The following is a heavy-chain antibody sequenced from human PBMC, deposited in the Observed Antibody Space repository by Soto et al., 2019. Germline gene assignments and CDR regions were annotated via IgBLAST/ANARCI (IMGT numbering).Heavy chain of an antibody. CDR1: GFTFSSCG. V-gene: IGHV3-33*01. CDR2: IWYDGSNK. J-gene: IGHJ4*02. CDR3: ARDYDSSGYPRYYFDY. D-gene: IGHD3-22*01. Sequence: VQLVESGGGVVQPGRSLRLSCAASGFTFSSCGMHWVRQAPGKGLEWVAVIWYDGSNKYYADSVKGRFTISRDNSKNTLYLQMNSLRAEDTAVYYCARDYDSSGYPRYYFDYWGQGTLVTVSS.